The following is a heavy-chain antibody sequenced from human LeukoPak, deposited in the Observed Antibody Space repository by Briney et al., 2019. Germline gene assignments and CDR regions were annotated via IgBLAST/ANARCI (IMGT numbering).Heavy chain of an antibody. CDR2: INPNSGGT. V-gene: IGHV1-2*02. CDR1: GYTFTGYC. CDR3: ARDLDDWNDADEFDY. Sequence: GASVKVSCKASGYTFTGYCMHWVRQAPGQGLEWMGWINPNSGGTNYAQKFQGRVTMTRDTSISTAYMELSRLRSDDTAVYYCARDLDDWNDADEFDYWGQGTLVTVSS. J-gene: IGHJ4*02. D-gene: IGHD1-1*01.